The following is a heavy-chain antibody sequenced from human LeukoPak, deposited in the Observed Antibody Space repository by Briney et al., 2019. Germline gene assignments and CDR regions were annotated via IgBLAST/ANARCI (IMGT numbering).Heavy chain of an antibody. Sequence: KPSETLSLTCTVSGGSISSYYWSWIRQPPGKGLEWIGYIYYSGSTNYNPFLKSRVTISIDTSKNQFSLKRSSVHAADTAVYYCARTLQVPAGLTPPQIDENGLSQNWFDPWGQGTLVTVCS. CDR3: ARTLQVPAGLTPPQIDENGLSQNWFDP. CDR1: GGSISSYY. CDR2: IYYSGST. J-gene: IGHJ5*02. V-gene: IGHV4-59*01. D-gene: IGHD2-15*01.